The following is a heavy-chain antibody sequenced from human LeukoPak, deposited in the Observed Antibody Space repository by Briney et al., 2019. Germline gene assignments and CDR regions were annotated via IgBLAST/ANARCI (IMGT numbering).Heavy chain of an antibody. J-gene: IGHJ4*02. Sequence: ASVKVSCKASGYTFTGYYMHWVRQAPGQGLEWTGWINPNSGGTNYAQKFQGRVTMTRDTSISTAYMELSRLRSDDTAVYYCARSGSITMIVVVPYGYWGQGTLVTVSS. CDR3: ARSGSITMIVVVPYGY. CDR1: GYTFTGYY. CDR2: INPNSGGT. D-gene: IGHD3-22*01. V-gene: IGHV1-2*02.